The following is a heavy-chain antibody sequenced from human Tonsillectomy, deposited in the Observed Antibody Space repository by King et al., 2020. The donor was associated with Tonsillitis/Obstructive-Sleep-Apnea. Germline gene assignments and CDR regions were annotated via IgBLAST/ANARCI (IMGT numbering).Heavy chain of an antibody. CDR2: INPNSGGT. CDR3: ARMPPYYYDSSGYYFYY. D-gene: IGHD3-22*01. CDR1: GYTFTGYY. Sequence: QLVQSGAEVKKPGASVKVSCKASGYTFTGYYMHWVRQAPGQGLEWMGWINPNSGGTNYAQKFQGRVTMTRDTSISTAYMELSRLRSDDTAVYYCARMPPYYYDSSGYYFYYWGQGTLVTVSS. J-gene: IGHJ4*02. V-gene: IGHV1-2*02.